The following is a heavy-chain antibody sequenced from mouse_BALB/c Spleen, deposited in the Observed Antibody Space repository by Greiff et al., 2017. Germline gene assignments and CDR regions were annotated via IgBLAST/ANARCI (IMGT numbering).Heavy chain of an antibody. CDR2: ISYDGSN. CDR3: AREGDYYGSRSFAY. Sequence: DVQLQESGPGLVKPSQSLSLTCSVTGYSITSGYYWNWIRQFPGNKLEWMGYISYDGSNNYNPSLKNRISITRDTSKNQFFLKLNSVTTEDTATYYCAREGDYYGSRSFAYWGQGTLVTVSA. CDR1: GYSITSGYY. D-gene: IGHD1-1*01. J-gene: IGHJ3*01. V-gene: IGHV3-6*02.